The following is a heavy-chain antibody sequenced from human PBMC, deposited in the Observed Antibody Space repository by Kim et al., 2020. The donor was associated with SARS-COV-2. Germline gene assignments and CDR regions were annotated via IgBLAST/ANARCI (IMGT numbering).Heavy chain of an antibody. D-gene: IGHD3-16*01. CDR2: INPGNGNT. J-gene: IGHJ4*01. V-gene: IGHV1-3*01. Sequence: ASVKVSCKASGYTFTRYGIDWVRQAPGQRLEWMGWINPGNGNTEYSQKFQGRVTITRDTSASTAYMELSSLRSEDTAVYYCARGGPYSILGVLFYYSDYW. CDR3: ARGGPYSILGVLFYYSDY. CDR1: GYTFTRYG.